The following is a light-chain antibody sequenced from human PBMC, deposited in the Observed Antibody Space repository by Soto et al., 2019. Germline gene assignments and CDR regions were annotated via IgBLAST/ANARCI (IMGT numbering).Light chain of an antibody. CDR2: DVS. CDR3: SSYTSNSRWV. CDR1: SFDVGCYNY. J-gene: IGLJ1*01. Sequence: QSVLTXPAYVSGSPGQSITISCPGTSFDVGCYNYVSWYRQHPGEAPKLMIYDVSNRPSGISNRFSGSKSGNTASLTISGLQAEDEADYYCSSYTSNSRWVFGTGTKVTGL. V-gene: IGLV2-14*01.